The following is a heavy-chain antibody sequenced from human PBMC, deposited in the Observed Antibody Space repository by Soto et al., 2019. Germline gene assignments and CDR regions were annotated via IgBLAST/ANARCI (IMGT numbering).Heavy chain of an antibody. J-gene: IGHJ5*02. Sequence: QVHLQESGPGLVKPSETLSLTCTVSGGDITGYYWTWIRQPAGKGLEWIGRIYSSGSTKYNPSLQSRVTMSLDTSKNQFSLRLTSVTAADTAVYYCARGQRFSDWFDPWGQGTLVTVSS. CDR3: ARGQRFSDWFDP. CDR1: GGDITGYY. CDR2: IYSSGST. V-gene: IGHV4-4*07. D-gene: IGHD3-3*01.